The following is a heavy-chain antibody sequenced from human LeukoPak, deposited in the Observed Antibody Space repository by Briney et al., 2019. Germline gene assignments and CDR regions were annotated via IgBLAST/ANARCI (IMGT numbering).Heavy chain of an antibody. CDR2: INPSGGRT. V-gene: IGHV1-46*03. CDR1: GYTFTTYH. J-gene: IGHJ3*01. CDR3: ARPADTGVDASDL. Sequence: ASVNVSCKASGYTFTTYHMHWVRQALGQGLEWMGTINPSGGRTHYAQRFQARVTMTSDTSTSTVYMDLSSLRSEDTAVYYCARPADTGVDASDLWGQGTMVIVSS. D-gene: IGHD3-10*01.